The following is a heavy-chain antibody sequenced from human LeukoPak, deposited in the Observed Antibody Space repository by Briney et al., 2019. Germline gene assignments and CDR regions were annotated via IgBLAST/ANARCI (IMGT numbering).Heavy chain of an antibody. CDR2: ISSSSSTI. CDR1: GFTFSSYS. CDR3: ARDGDFDWLFYHHGMDV. V-gene: IGHV3-48*01. D-gene: IGHD3-9*01. J-gene: IGHJ6*02. Sequence: GGSLRLSCAASGFTFSSYSMNWVRQAPGKGLEWVSYISSSSSTIYYADSVKGRFTISRDNAKNSLYLQMNSLRAEDTAVYYCARDGDFDWLFYHHGMDVWGQGTTVTVPS.